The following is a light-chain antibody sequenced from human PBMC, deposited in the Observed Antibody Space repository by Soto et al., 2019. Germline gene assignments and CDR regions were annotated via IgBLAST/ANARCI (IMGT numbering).Light chain of an antibody. CDR2: AVS. CDR3: QQLNSYPLRFT. Sequence: DIQLTQSPSFLSASVGDRVTITCRASQGISRYLAWYQQKPGKAPKLLIYAVSTLQSGVPSRFSGSGSGPEITLTISILQSEDFATYYCQQLNSYPLRFTFGPGTKVDIK. CDR1: QGISRY. J-gene: IGKJ3*01. V-gene: IGKV1-9*01.